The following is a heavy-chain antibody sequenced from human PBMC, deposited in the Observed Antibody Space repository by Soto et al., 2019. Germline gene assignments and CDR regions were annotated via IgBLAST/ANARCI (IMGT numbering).Heavy chain of an antibody. CDR1: GGSISSYY. J-gene: IGHJ4*02. CDR3: AGGDYYDSSGYYPDLDY. Sequence: PSETLSLTCTVSGGSISSYYWSWIRQPPGKGLEWIGYIYYSGSTNYSPSLKSRGTISVDTSKNQFSLKLSSVTAADTAVYYCAGGDYYDSSGYYPDLDYWGQGTLVTVSS. V-gene: IGHV4-59*01. D-gene: IGHD3-22*01. CDR2: IYYSGST.